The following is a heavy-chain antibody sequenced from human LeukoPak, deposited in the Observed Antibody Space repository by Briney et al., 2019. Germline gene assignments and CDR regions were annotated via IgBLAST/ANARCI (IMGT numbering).Heavy chain of an antibody. D-gene: IGHD5-18*01. V-gene: IGHV4-59*01. CDR3: TRDTAIGGGKFFFDY. CDR2: IYYSGST. J-gene: IGHJ4*02. Sequence: SETLSLTCTVSGVSISGYYWSWIRQPPGKGLEWIGYIYYSGSTNYDPSLKGRVTISVDTSKNQFSLKLTSVTAADTAVYFCTRDTAIGGGKFFFDYWGREPLVTVPS. CDR1: GVSISGYY.